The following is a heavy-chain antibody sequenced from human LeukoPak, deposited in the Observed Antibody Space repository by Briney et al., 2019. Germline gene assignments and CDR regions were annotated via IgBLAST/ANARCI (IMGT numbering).Heavy chain of an antibody. CDR2: ISTSSSYT. Sequence: GGSLRLSCAASGFTFSSYTMNWVRQAPGKGLEWVSFISTSSSYTYYADSVKGRFTISRGNAKNSLYLQMNSLRAEDTAVYYCARDARGGYTYGGLDQWGQGTLVTVSS. D-gene: IGHD5-18*01. J-gene: IGHJ4*02. CDR3: ARDARGGYTYGGLDQ. V-gene: IGHV3-21*01. CDR1: GFTFSSYT.